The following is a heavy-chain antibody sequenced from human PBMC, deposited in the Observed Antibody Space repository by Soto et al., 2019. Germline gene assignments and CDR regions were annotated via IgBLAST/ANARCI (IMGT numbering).Heavy chain of an antibody. CDR1: GFTFSSYA. CDR3: AKDRAVAGIGVHDAFDM. V-gene: IGHV3-23*01. Sequence: GGSLRLSCAASGFTFSSYAMSWVRQAPGKGLEWVSGISGSGGSTFYAGSVKGRFTISRDNSKNTLYLEMNSLRAEDTAVYFCAKDRAVAGIGVHDAFDMWGQGSVVTVSS. D-gene: IGHD6-19*01. CDR2: ISGSGGST. J-gene: IGHJ3*02.